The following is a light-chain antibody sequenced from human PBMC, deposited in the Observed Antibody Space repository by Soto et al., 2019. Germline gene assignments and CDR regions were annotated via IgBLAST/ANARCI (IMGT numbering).Light chain of an antibody. CDR1: QSVGKNY. V-gene: IGKV3-20*01. CDR2: DAS. Sequence: EIVLTQSPGTLSLSPGERAALSCRASQSVGKNYLAWYRQKPGQAPRLLIHDASTRATGIPDRISGSGSGTDFTLTINRVEPEDFAVYFCKQYATPPITFGGGT. CDR3: KQYATPPIT. J-gene: IGKJ4*01.